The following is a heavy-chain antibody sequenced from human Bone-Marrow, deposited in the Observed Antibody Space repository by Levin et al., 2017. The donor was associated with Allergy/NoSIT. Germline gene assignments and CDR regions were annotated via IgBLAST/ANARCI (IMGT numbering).Heavy chain of an antibody. CDR1: GFTFSNYT. CDR2: ISSGSPYI. J-gene: IGHJ4*02. Sequence: GESLKISCAASGFTFSNYTMNWVRQAPGKGLEWVSSISSGSPYIYYADSVKGRFTISRDNAKNSVDRRMNSLRGEDTAVYYCARIRKEMDGAFDYWGQGTLVTVSS. D-gene: IGHD4/OR15-4a*01. V-gene: IGHV3-21*01. CDR3: ARIRKEMDGAFDY.